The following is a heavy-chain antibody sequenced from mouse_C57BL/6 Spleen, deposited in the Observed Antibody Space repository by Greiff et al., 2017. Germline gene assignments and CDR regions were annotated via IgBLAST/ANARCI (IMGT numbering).Heavy chain of an antibody. V-gene: IGHV1-19*01. CDR3: ARDSNYFDY. CDR2: INPYNGGT. J-gene: IGHJ2*01. D-gene: IGHD2-5*01. CDR1: GYTFTDYY. Sequence: EVQLQQSGPVLVKPGASVKMSCKASGYTFTDYYMNWVKQSHGKSLEWIGVINPYNGGTSYNQKFKGKATLTVDKSSSTAYMELNSLTSEDSAVYYCARDSNYFDYWGQGTTLTVSS.